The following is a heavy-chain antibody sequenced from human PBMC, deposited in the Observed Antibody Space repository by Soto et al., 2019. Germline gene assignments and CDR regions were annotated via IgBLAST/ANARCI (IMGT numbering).Heavy chain of an antibody. V-gene: IGHV4-61*01. CDR1: GGSVSSGSYY. CDR3: PRGRTEQLVKKYFDY. CDR2: IYYSGST. D-gene: IGHD6-6*01. J-gene: IGHJ4*02. Sequence: SETLSLTCTVSGGSVSSGSYYWSWIRQPPGKGLEWIGYIYYSGSTNYNPSLKSRVTISVDTSKNQFSLKLSSVTAADTAVYSCPRGRTEQLVKKYFDYWGQGTRVIVAS.